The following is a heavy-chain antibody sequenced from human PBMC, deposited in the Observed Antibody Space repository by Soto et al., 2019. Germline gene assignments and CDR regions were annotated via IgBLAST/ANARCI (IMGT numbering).Heavy chain of an antibody. J-gene: IGHJ4*02. Sequence: GGSLRLSCAGSGFTLSDHYIDWVRQAPGKGLEWVAVISYDGSNKYYADSVKGRFTISRDNSKNTLYLQMNSLRAEDTAVYYCARDPVLWFGELSGTGFDYWGQGTLVTVSS. CDR2: ISYDGSNK. D-gene: IGHD3-10*01. V-gene: IGHV3-30-3*01. CDR3: ARDPVLWFGELSGTGFDY. CDR1: GFTLSDHY.